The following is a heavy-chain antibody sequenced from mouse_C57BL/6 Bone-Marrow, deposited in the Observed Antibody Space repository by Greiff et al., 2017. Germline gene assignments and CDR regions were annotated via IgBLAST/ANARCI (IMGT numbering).Heavy chain of an antibody. CDR2: IYPGSGST. J-gene: IGHJ1*03. CDR3: AELWYEYFGG. Sequence: VQLQESGAELVKPGASVKMSCKASGYTFTSYWITWVKQRPGQGLEWIGDIYPGSGSTNYNEKFKSKATLTVDTSSSTAYMRLSSLTSEDYAVYYCAELWYEYFGGWGTGATVTVAS. D-gene: IGHD2-1*01. V-gene: IGHV1-55*01. CDR1: GYTFTSYW.